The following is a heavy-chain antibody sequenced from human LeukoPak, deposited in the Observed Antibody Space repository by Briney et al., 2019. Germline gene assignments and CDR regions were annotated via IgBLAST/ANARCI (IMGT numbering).Heavy chain of an antibody. J-gene: IGHJ5*02. CDR2: IYTSGST. CDR3: ARGGNYWPQWWFDP. CDR1: GGSISSGSYY. Sequence: SQTLSLTCTVSGGSISSGSYYWSWIRQPAGKGLEWIGRIYTSGSTNYNPSLKGRVTISVDTSKNQFSLKLSSVTAADTAVYYCARGGNYWPQWWFDPWGRGTLVSVSS. V-gene: IGHV4-61*02. D-gene: IGHD1-26*01.